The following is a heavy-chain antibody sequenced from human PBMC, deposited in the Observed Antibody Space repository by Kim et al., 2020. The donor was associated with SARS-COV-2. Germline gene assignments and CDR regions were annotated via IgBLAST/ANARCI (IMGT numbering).Heavy chain of an antibody. V-gene: IGHV1-69*13. J-gene: IGHJ6*02. CDR1: GGTFSSYA. CDR3: ARDQNENPYYYYGMDV. Sequence: SVKVSCKASGGTFSSYAISWVRQAPGQGLEWMGGIIPIFGTANYAQKFQGRVTITAEESTSTAYMELSSLRSEDTAVYYCARDQNENPYYYYGMDVWGQGTTVTVSS. CDR2: IIPIFGTA. D-gene: IGHD1-1*01.